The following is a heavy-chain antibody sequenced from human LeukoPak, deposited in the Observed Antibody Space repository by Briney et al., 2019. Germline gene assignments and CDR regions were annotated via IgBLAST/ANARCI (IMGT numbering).Heavy chain of an antibody. CDR1: GFTFSSYA. CDR2: ISDSGDRT. D-gene: IGHD6-6*01. CDR3: ASVKSSSRYNYYYMDV. J-gene: IGHJ6*03. Sequence: PGGSLRLSCAASGFTFSSYAMSWVRQAPGKGLEWVSAISDSGDRTHYADSVKGRFTISRDNSKNTLFLQMNSLRAEDTAVYYCASVKSSSRYNYYYMDVWGKGTTVTVSS. V-gene: IGHV3-23*01.